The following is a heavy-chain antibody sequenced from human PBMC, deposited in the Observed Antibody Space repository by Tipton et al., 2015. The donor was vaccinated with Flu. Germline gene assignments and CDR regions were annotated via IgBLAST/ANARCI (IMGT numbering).Heavy chain of an antibody. CDR3: ARGVSGSYYMPDDY. D-gene: IGHD3-10*01. V-gene: IGHV3-33*01. J-gene: IGHJ4*02. CDR2: IWYDGSNK. Sequence: SLRLSCAASGFTFSSYGMHWVRQAPGKGLEWVAVIWYDGSNKYYADSVKGRFTISRDNSKNTLYLQMNSLRAEDTAVYYCARGVSGSYYMPDDYWGQGTLVTVSS. CDR1: GFTFSSYG.